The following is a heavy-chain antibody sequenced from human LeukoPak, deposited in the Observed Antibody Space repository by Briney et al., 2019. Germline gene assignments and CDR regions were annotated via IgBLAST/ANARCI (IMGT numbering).Heavy chain of an antibody. CDR2: TSAYNGNT. CDR1: GYTFTSYG. Sequence: GASVKVSFKASGYTFTSYGISWLRQAPAQGLEWMGWTSAYNGNTNYAQKLQGRVHMTKDPSTSTAYMELRSLRSDDTGVYYCARDGYSGYDRGDYWGQGTLVAVSS. J-gene: IGHJ4*02. CDR3: ARDGYSGYDRGDY. V-gene: IGHV1-18*01. D-gene: IGHD5-12*01.